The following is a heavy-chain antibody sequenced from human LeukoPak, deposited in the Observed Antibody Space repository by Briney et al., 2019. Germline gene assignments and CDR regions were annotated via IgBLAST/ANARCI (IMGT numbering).Heavy chain of an antibody. V-gene: IGHV4-39*07. Sequence: SETLSLTCTVSGGSISSSDYYWGWIRQPPGKGLEWIGNIYYTGSSSYNSSLKNRVTISVDTSKNQFSLQLSSVTAADTAVYYCARENYCTNGVCWAFDPWGQGTLVTVSS. J-gene: IGHJ5*02. CDR1: GGSISSSDYY. D-gene: IGHD2-8*01. CDR2: IYYTGSS. CDR3: ARENYCTNGVCWAFDP.